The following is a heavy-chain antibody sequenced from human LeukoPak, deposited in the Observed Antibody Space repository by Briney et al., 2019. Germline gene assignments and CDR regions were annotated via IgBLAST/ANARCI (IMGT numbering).Heavy chain of an antibody. D-gene: IGHD3-9*01. CDR1: GYTLTELS. J-gene: IGHJ3*02. Sequence: ASVKVSCKVSGYTLTELSMHWVRQAPGKGLEWMGGFDPEDGETIYAQKFQGRVTMTEDTSTDTAYMELSSLRSDDTAVYYCARVAGNVLRYFDWLFPSSAFDIWGQGTMVTVSS. V-gene: IGHV1-24*01. CDR3: ARVAGNVLRYFDWLFPSSAFDI. CDR2: FDPEDGET.